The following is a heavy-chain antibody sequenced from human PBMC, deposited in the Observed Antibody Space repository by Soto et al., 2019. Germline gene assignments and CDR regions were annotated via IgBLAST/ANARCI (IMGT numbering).Heavy chain of an antibody. Sequence: SSETLSLTCTVSGGSISSSSYYWGWIRQPPGKGLEWIGSIYYSGSTYYNPSLKSRVTISVDTSKNQFSLKLSSVTAADTAVYYCARHASPLLEMVYATGAEYFQHWGQGTLVTSPQ. CDR1: GGSISSSSYY. D-gene: IGHD2-8*01. V-gene: IGHV4-39*01. CDR3: ARHASPLLEMVYATGAEYFQH. CDR2: IYYSGST. J-gene: IGHJ1*01.